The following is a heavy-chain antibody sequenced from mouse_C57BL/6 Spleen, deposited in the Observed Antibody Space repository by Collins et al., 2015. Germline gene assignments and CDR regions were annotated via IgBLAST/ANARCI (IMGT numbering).Heavy chain of an antibody. Sequence: QIQLVQSGPELKKPGETVKISCKASGYTFTTYGMSWVKQAPGKGLKWMGWINTYSGVPTYADDFKGRFAFSLETSASTAYLQINNLKNEDTATYFCARGLQGGYFDVWGTGTTVTVSS. CDR1: GYTFTTYG. CDR2: INTYSGVP. D-gene: IGHD2-2*01. CDR3: ARGLQGGYFDV. V-gene: IGHV9-3*01. J-gene: IGHJ1*03.